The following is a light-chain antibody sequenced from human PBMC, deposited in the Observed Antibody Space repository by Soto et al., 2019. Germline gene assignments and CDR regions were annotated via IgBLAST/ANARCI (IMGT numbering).Light chain of an antibody. Sequence: TQSPATLSLSPGEGATLSCMASQNIRNNLAGYQQKPGQAPRLLLYGVSTRAAGIPARFSGSGSATEFSLTISSLQSEDFAVYYCQEYNNWPPMTFGQGTKVDIK. J-gene: IGKJ1*01. CDR2: GVS. CDR1: QNIRNN. CDR3: QEYNNWPPMT. V-gene: IGKV3-15*01.